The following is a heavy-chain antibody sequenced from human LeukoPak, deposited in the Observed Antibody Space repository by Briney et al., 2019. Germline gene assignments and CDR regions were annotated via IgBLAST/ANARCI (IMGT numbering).Heavy chain of an antibody. CDR2: INHSGST. D-gene: IGHD3-10*01. V-gene: IGHV4-34*01. Sequence: SETLSLTCAVYGGSFSGYYWSWIRQPPGKGLEWIGEINHSGSTNYNPSLKSRVTISVDTSKNQFSLKLSSVTAADTAVYYCARVLRSGRTYYGSGSYYKFDYWGQGTLVIVSS. CDR3: ARVLRSGRTYYGSGSYYKFDY. J-gene: IGHJ4*02. CDR1: GGSFSGYY.